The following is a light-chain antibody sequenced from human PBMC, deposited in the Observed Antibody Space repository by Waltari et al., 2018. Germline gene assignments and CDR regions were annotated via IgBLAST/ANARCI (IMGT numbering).Light chain of an antibody. Sequence: QSALTQPASVSGSPGQSITISCTGTSSAVGAYNYASWYQQHPGKAPNLMIFDVSNRPSGVSNRFSGSKSGNTASLTISGLQAEDEADYYCSSYISSSTLELFGGGTSLTVL. J-gene: IGLJ2*01. CDR3: SSYISSSTLEL. V-gene: IGLV2-14*03. CDR2: DVS. CDR1: SSAVGAYNY.